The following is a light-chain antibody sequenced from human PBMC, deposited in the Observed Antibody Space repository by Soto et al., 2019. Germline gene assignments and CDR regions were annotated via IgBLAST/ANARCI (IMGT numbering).Light chain of an antibody. CDR1: SSDVGNSNF. V-gene: IGLV2-23*01. Sequence: QSALTQPASVSGSPGQSITISCPGTSSDVGNSNFVSWYQHHPGKAPKLMIYEGTKLSSGVSNRFSGSKSGNTASLTISGLQAEDEADYYCCSYAGRTTWVFGGGTQLTVL. CDR2: EGT. CDR3: CSYAGRTTWV. J-gene: IGLJ3*02.